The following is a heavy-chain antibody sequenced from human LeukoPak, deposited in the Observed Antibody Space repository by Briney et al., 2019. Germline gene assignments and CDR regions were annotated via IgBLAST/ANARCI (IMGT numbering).Heavy chain of an antibody. Sequence: SETLSLTCTVSGGSISSGSYYWSWIRQPAGKGLEWIGRIYTSGSTNYNPSLKSRVTISVDTSKNQFSLKLSSVTAADTAVYYCARPTRRRRLQYSGSYPIWFDPWGQGTLVTVSS. CDR2: IYTSGST. V-gene: IGHV4-61*02. J-gene: IGHJ5*02. D-gene: IGHD1-26*01. CDR3: ARPTRRRRLQYSGSYPIWFDP. CDR1: GGSISSGSYY.